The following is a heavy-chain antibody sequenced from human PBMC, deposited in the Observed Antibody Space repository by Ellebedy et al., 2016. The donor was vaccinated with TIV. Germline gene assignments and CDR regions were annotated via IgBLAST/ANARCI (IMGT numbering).Heavy chain of an antibody. CDR1: GLTFSDYY. CDR2: ISSSSNYT. J-gene: IGHJ4*02. CDR3: TTPRRDGL. Sequence: GESLKISCAASGLTFSDYYMSWIRQAPGKGLEWVSYISSSSNYTNYADSVKGRFTISRDNAKNSLYLQMNSLRAEDTAVYYCTTPRRDGLWGQGTLVTVSS. D-gene: IGHD5-24*01. V-gene: IGHV3-11*06.